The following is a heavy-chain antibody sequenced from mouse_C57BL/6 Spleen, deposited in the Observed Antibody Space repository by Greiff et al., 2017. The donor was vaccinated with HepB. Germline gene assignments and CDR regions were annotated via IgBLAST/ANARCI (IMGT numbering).Heavy chain of an antibody. CDR2: IDPNSGGT. CDR3: ARGRYGSSWELYYFDY. J-gene: IGHJ2*01. D-gene: IGHD1-1*01. V-gene: IGHV1-72*01. Sequence: QVQLQQPGAELVKPGASVKLSCKASGYTFTSYWMHWVKQRPGRGLEWIGRIDPNSGGTKYNEKFKSKATLTVDKPSSTAYMQLSSLTSEDSAVYYWARGRYGSSWELYYFDYWGQGTTLTVSS. CDR1: GYTFTSYW.